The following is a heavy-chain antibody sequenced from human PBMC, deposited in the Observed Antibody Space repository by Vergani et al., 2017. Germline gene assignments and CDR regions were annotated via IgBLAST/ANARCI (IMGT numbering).Heavy chain of an antibody. V-gene: IGHV1-8*01. CDR3: ARTPGRRCSGGSCYSSFRWFDP. CDR1: GYTFIEYD. CDR2: MNPKSGNS. Sequence: QVQLVQSGAEVKKPGASVKVSCWASGYTFIEYDIDWVRQAAGQGLEWMGWMNPKSGNSGFAQKLQGRVTMTRDTSISTAYMELNSLTSEDTAVYYCARTPGRRCSGGSCYSSFRWFDPWGKGTLVTVFS. J-gene: IGHJ5*02. D-gene: IGHD2-15*01.